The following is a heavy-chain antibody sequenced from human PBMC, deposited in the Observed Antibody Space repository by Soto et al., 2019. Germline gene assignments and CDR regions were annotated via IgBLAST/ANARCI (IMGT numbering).Heavy chain of an antibody. CDR2: IIPIFGTA. CDR3: ARFSGYDFWSGYYFDY. J-gene: IGHJ4*02. Sequence: GASLKVSCKASGGTFSSYAISWVRQAPGQGLEWMGGIIPIFGTANYAQKFQGRVTITADESTSTAYMELSSLRSEDTAVYYCARFSGYDFWSGYYFDYWGQGTLVNVSS. D-gene: IGHD3-3*01. V-gene: IGHV1-69*13. CDR1: GGTFSSYA.